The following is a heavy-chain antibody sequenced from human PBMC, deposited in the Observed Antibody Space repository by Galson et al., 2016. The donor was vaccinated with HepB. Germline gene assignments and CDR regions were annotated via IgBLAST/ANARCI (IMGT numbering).Heavy chain of an antibody. J-gene: IGHJ5*02. V-gene: IGHV3-30-3*01. CDR1: GFTFSSYA. CDR2: ISYDGSNK. CDR3: VISVYYR. Sequence: SLRLSCAASGFTFSSYAMHWVRQAPGKGLEWVAVISYDGSNKYYADSVKGRFTISRDNSGHTLYLQMNSLIPEDTAVYYCVISVYYRWGRGTLVTVSS. D-gene: IGHD3-22*01.